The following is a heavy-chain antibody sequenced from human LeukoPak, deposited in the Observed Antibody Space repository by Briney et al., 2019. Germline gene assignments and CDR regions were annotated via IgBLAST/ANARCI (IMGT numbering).Heavy chain of an antibody. J-gene: IGHJ4*02. CDR3: ASLYCSSTSCYAYGY. Sequence: GGSLRLSCAASGFTFSSYEMNWVRQAPGKGLEWVSYISSSGSTIYYADSVKGRFTISRDNAKNSLYLQMNSLRAEDTAAYYCASLYCSSTSCYAYGYWGQGTLVTVSS. CDR2: ISSSGSTI. D-gene: IGHD2-2*01. V-gene: IGHV3-48*03. CDR1: GFTFSSYE.